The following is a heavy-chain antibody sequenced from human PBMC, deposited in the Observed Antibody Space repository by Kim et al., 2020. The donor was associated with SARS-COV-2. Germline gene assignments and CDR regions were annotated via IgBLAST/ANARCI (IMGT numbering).Heavy chain of an antibody. CDR2: ISSSSSYI. CDR1: GFTFSSYS. CDR3: ARDFITMVRGVEEGAFDI. V-gene: IGHV3-21*01. D-gene: IGHD3-10*01. Sequence: GGSLRLSCAASGFTFSSYSMNWVRQAPGKGLEWVSSISSSSSYIYYADSVKGRFTISRDNAKNSLYLQMNSLRAEDTAVYYCARDFITMVRGVEEGAFDIWGQGTMVTVSS. J-gene: IGHJ3*02.